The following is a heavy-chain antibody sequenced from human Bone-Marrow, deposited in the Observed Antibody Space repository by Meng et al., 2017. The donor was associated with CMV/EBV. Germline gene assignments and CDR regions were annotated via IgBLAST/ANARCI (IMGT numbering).Heavy chain of an antibody. CDR2: ISGSGGST. D-gene: IGHD4-23*01. J-gene: IGHJ4*01. CDR1: GFTFSSYA. CDR3: AKVFQSSVVVTRY. V-gene: IGHV3-23*01. Sequence: GESLKISCAASGFTFSSYAMSWVRQAPGKGLEWVSAISGSGGSTYYADSVKGRFTISRDNSKNTLYLQMNSLRAEDTAVYYCAKVFQSSVVVTRYWGHGTRVTVSS.